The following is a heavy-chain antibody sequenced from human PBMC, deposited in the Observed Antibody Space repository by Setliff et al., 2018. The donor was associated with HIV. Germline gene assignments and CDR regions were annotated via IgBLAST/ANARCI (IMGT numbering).Heavy chain of an antibody. D-gene: IGHD3-22*01. CDR3: ARGLSFYDPGGFDY. V-gene: IGHV4-4*09. CDR2: IYSSGST. Sequence: SETLSLTCSVSGGAISGSGYYWSWIRQPPGKALEWIGYIYSSGSTNFNPPLQSRVTISVDTSKNQFSLKLSSVTAADTAVYYCARGLSFYDPGGFDYWGQGTLVTVSS. CDR1: GGAISGSGYY. J-gene: IGHJ4*02.